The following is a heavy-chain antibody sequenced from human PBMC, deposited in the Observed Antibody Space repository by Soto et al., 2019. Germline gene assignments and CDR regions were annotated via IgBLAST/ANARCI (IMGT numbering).Heavy chain of an antibody. CDR3: ARGRSFLNQLLYLPPRYYYYYMDV. Sequence: QVQLQQWGAGLLKPSETLSLTCAVYGGSFSGYYWSWIRQPPGKGLEWIGEINHSGSTNYNPSLKSRVTISVDTSKNQFSLKLRSVTAADTAVYYCARGRSFLNQLLYLPPRYYYYYMDVWGKGTTVTVSS. V-gene: IGHV4-34*01. J-gene: IGHJ6*03. CDR1: GGSFSGYY. CDR2: INHSGST. D-gene: IGHD2-2*02.